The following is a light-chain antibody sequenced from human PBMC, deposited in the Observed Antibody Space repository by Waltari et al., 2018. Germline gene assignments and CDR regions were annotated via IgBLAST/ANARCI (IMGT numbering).Light chain of an antibody. CDR2: AAS. CDR1: QSISKY. CDR3: QNHERLPAT. J-gene: IGKJ1*01. Sequence: VLTQSPGTLSLSPGETATLSCRASQSISKYLVGYQQRPGHAPRRLIYAASTRATGVPDRFSGSGYGTDFTLTISRLEPEDFAVYYCQNHERLPATFGQGTKVEIK. V-gene: IGKV3-20*01.